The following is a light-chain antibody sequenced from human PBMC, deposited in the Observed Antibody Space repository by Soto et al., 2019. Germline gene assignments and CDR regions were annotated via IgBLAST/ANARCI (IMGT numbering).Light chain of an antibody. CDR1: QSVSSN. V-gene: IGKV3-15*01. CDR2: GAS. Sequence: EIVMTQSPATLSVSPGERATLSCRASQSVSSNLAWYQQKPGQAPRLLIYGASTRATGIPIRFSGSGSGTEFTLTISSLQSEDIAVYYCQQYNDWPPKQYTFGRGTKLEIK. J-gene: IGKJ2*01. CDR3: QQYNDWPPKQYT.